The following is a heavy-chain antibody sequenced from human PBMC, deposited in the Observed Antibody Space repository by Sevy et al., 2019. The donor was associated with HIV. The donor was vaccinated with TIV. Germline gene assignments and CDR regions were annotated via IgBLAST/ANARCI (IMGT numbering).Heavy chain of an antibody. CDR1: GFYFRNFW. CDR2: IKQDGSEA. V-gene: IGHV3-7*03. D-gene: IGHD1-26*01. Sequence: GGSLRLSCVASGFYFRNFWMSWVSQAPGKGLECVADIKQDGSEAYYVDSVKGRFTISRDNAKNSLYLQMNSLRDEDTAMYFCVRDKEVGASILDAWGQGTPVTVSS. J-gene: IGHJ5*02. CDR3: VRDKEVGASILDA.